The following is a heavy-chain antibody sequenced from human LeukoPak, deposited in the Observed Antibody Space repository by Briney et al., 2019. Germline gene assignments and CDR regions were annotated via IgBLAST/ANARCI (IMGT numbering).Heavy chain of an antibody. D-gene: IGHD1-26*01. V-gene: IGHV3-43*01. J-gene: IGHJ4*02. Sequence: GSLRLSCAASGFTFDDYTMHWVRQAPGKGLEWVSLISWDGVVTHYADSVKGRFTISRDKSKNSLYLQMNSLRPEDTAFYYCAKDLSGGSYYGPFDDWGKGTLVTVSS. CDR2: ISWDGVVT. CDR3: AKDLSGGSYYGPFDD. CDR1: GFTFDDYT.